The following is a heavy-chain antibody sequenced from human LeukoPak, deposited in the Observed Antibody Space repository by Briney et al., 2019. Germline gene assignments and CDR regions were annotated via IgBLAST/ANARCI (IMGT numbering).Heavy chain of an antibody. J-gene: IGHJ4*02. Sequence: GGSLRLSCAASGFTFSIYGMSWVRQAPGKGLEWVSAINAGGGTTFHADSVKGRFTISRDNSKNTLYLQMNSLRAEDTAVYYCASTRYCSGGSCPSTDYWGQGTLVTVSS. CDR1: GFTFSIYG. D-gene: IGHD2-15*01. CDR2: INAGGGTT. V-gene: IGHV3-23*01. CDR3: ASTRYCSGGSCPSTDY.